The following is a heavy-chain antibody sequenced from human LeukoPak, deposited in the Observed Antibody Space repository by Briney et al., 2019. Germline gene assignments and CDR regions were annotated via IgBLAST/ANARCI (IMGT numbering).Heavy chain of an antibody. CDR3: VNDLARRGGY. D-gene: IGHD3-16*01. CDR1: GIIFSDYW. Sequence: GGSLRLSCAVSGIIFSDYWMSWVRQAPGEGLEWVANIKHDSSEKYYVDSVKGRFTISRDNAKNSLYLQMNSLRAEDTAVYYCVNDLARRGGYWGQGTLVTVSA. V-gene: IGHV3-7*01. CDR2: IKHDSSEK. J-gene: IGHJ4*02.